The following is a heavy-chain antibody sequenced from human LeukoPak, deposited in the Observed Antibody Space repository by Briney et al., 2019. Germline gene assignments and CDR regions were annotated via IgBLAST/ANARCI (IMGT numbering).Heavy chain of an antibody. CDR1: GGSFSGYY. D-gene: IGHD2-21*02. CDR3: ARVAVSAREYFDY. J-gene: IGHJ4*02. Sequence: SETLSLTCAVYGGSFSGYYWSWIRQPPGKGLEWIGEINHSGSTNYNPSLKSRVTISVDTSKNQFSLRLSSVTAADTAVYYCARVAVSAREYFDYWGQGTLVTVSS. V-gene: IGHV4-34*01. CDR2: INHSGST.